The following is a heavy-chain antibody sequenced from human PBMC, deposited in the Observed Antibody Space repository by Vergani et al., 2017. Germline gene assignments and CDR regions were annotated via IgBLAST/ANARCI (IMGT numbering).Heavy chain of an antibody. CDR3: AGESSRDLEVFWFDP. CDR2: ISAYNGNT. V-gene: IGHV1-18*01. Sequence: QVQLVQSGAEVKKPGASVKVSCKASGYTFTSYGISWVRQAPGQGLEWMGWISAYNGNTNYAQKLQGRATMTTDTSTSTAYMGLRSLRSDDTAVYYCAGESSRDLEVFWFDPWGQGTLVTVSS. CDR1: GYTFTSYG. D-gene: IGHD1-1*01. J-gene: IGHJ5*02.